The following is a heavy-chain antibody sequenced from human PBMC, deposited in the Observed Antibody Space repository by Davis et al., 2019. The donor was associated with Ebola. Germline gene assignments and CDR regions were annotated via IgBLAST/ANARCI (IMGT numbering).Heavy chain of an antibody. CDR2: INSDGSII. J-gene: IGHJ4*02. D-gene: IGHD6-19*01. V-gene: IGHV3-74*01. CDR1: RFTFSNYW. CDR3: AKQVIVAAWLGSVYFDH. Sequence: GESLKISCAASRFTFSNYWMHWVRQAPGKGLVWVSRINSDGSIITYADSVKGRFTISRDKSKNTLFLQMNSLRDEDTAIYYCAKQVIVAAWLGSVYFDHWGQGSLVTVSS.